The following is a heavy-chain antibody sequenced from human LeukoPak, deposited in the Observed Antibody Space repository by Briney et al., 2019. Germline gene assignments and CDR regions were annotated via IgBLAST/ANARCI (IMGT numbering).Heavy chain of an antibody. J-gene: IGHJ3*01. D-gene: IGHD1-26*01. CDR1: GFTFDDFA. CDR3: VKDSKWESLAAFDV. V-gene: IGHV3-9*01. Sequence: PGGSLRLSCAANGFTFDDFARPWGRRAPGRGLGWVSGISWNSGTIGYADSVKGRFTISRDNAKNSMYLQMNSLRTEDTALYFCVKDSKWESLAAFDVWGQGTMVTVSS. CDR2: ISWNSGTI.